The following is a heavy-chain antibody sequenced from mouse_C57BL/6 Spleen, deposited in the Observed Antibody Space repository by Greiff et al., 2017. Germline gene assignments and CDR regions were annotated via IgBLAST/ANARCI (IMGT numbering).Heavy chain of an antibody. D-gene: IGHD2-5*01. J-gene: IGHJ4*01. CDR3: AREESNPFAMDY. CDR1: GYSITSGYY. Sequence: DVKLQESGPGLVKPSQSLSLTCSVTGYSITSGYYWNWIRQFPGNKLEWMGYISYDGSNNYNTSLKNRISITRDTSKNQFFLKLNSVTTEDTATYYCAREESNPFAMDYWGQGTSVTVSS. CDR2: ISYDGSN. V-gene: IGHV3-6*01.